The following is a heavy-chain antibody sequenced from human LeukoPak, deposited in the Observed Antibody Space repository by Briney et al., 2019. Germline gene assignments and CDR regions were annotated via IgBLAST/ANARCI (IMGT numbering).Heavy chain of an antibody. V-gene: IGHV1-18*01. J-gene: IGHJ5*02. CDR1: GYXFSSFG. CDR2: ISTYDGNT. CDR3: ARAGRYGS. D-gene: IGHD5-18*01. Sequence: ASVKVSCKASGYXFSSFGMSWVRQAPGEGLEWMGWISTYDGNTKYAENLQDRVTLTTDTSTSTACMELWSLTSDDTAVYYCARAGRYGSWGQGTLVTVSS.